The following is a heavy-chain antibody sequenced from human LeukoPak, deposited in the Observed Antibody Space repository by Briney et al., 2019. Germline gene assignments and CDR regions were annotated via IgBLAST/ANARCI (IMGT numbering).Heavy chain of an antibody. D-gene: IGHD6-13*01. CDR1: GFTFGDYA. CDR3: TRRRVRPGIAAAFDY. CDR2: IRSKAYGGTT. Sequence: GGSLRLSCTASGFTFGDYAMSWFHQAPGKGLEWVGFIRSKAYGGTTEYAASVKGRFTISRDDSKSIAYLQMNSLKTEDTAVYYCTRRRVRPGIAAAFDYWGQGALVTVSS. J-gene: IGHJ4*02. V-gene: IGHV3-49*03.